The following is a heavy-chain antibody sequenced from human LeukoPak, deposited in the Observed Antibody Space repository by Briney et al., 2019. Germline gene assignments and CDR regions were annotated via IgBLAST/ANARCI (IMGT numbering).Heavy chain of an antibody. CDR1: GFNFRTSW. V-gene: IGHV3-7*01. CDR2: IKYDGTVK. Sequence: GGSLRLSCTASGFNFRTSWMSCVRQSPGKGLEFLANIKYDGTVKNYVDSVKGRFTISRDNPKNSLYLQMDSLRAEDTAVYYCARDPASSSFDYWGQGALVTVSS. D-gene: IGHD6-13*01. J-gene: IGHJ4*02. CDR3: ARDPASSSFDY.